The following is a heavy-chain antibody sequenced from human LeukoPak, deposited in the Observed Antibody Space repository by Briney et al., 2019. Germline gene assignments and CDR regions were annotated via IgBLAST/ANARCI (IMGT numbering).Heavy chain of an antibody. J-gene: IGHJ5*02. CDR1: GFTFSSYG. CDR3: AKNPTFFGSGSYGTNWFDP. D-gene: IGHD3-10*01. CDR2: ISGSGGST. Sequence: PGGSLRLSCAASGFTFSSYGMSWVRQAPGKGLEWVSAISGSGGSTYYADSVKGRFTISRDNSKNTLYLQMNSLRAEDTAVYYCAKNPTFFGSGSYGTNWFDPWGQGTLVTVSS. V-gene: IGHV3-23*01.